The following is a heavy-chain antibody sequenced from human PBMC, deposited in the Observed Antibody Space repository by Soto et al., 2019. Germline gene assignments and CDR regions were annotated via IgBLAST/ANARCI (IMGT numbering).Heavy chain of an antibody. V-gene: IGHV3-53*01. CDR1: GFTVSSSH. J-gene: IGHJ5*02. CDR2: IYSGGSS. D-gene: IGHD3-10*01. Sequence: PGGSLRLSCAVSGFTVSSSHMTWVRQAPGKGLEWVSVIYSGGSSYYAVSVQGRFTISRDNSKNTVYLQMNSLRGEDTAMYYCARLGPYGSESYSFRYNRFDPWGQGTQVTVSS. CDR3: ARLGPYGSESYSFRYNRFDP.